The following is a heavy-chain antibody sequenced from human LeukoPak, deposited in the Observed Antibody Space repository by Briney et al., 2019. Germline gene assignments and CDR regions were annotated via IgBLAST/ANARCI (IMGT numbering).Heavy chain of an antibody. CDR3: ARVNYYDSSGTVWFDP. CDR2: INHSGST. V-gene: IGHV4-34*01. J-gene: IGHJ5*02. D-gene: IGHD3-22*01. Sequence: KPSETLSLTCAVYGGSFSGYYWSWIRQPPGKGLEWIGEINHSGSTNYNPSLKSRVTISVDTSKNQFSLKLSSVTAADTAVYYCARVNYYDSSGTVWFDPWGQGTLVTVSS. CDR1: GGSFSGYY.